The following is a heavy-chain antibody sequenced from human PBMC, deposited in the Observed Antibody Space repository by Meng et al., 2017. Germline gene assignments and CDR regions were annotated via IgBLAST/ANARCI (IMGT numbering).Heavy chain of an antibody. CDR3: AKSFVQKGIAARTEYFQH. CDR1: EFTFSSYY. D-gene: IGHD6-6*01. Sequence: GESLMTSWASSEFTFSSYYMSWVREAPGKGLEWVSVIPSGGSTYYANSVQGRFTISRDNSKNTMYLQMNSLRAEDTAVYYCAKSFVQKGIAARTEYFQHWGQGTLVTVSS. J-gene: IGHJ1*01. CDR2: IPSGGST. V-gene: IGHV3-53*01.